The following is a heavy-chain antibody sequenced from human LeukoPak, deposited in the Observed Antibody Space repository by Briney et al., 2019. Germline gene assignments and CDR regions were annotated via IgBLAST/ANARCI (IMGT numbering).Heavy chain of an antibody. CDR3: ARDPLDIVVVPAAIRSLGNWFDP. CDR2: INPNSGGT. CDR1: GYTFTGYY. Sequence: ASVKVSCKASGYTFTGYYMHWVRQAPGQGLEWMGWINPNSGGTNYAQKFQGRVTTTRDTSISTAYMELSRLRSDDTAVYYCARDPLDIVVVPAAIRSLGNWFDPWGQGTLVTVSS. D-gene: IGHD2-2*02. V-gene: IGHV1-2*02. J-gene: IGHJ5*02.